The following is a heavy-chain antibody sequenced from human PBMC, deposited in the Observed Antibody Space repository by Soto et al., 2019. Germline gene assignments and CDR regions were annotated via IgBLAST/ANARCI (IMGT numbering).Heavy chain of an antibody. CDR3: ARDEPDYYDSSGRFDY. V-gene: IGHV1-3*01. Sequence: ASVKVSCKASGYTFTSYAMHWVRQAPGQRLEWMGWINAGNGNTKYSQKFQGRVTITRDTSASTAYMELSSLRSEDTAVYYCARDEPDYYDSSGRFDYWGQGTLVTVSS. CDR2: INAGNGNT. D-gene: IGHD3-22*01. J-gene: IGHJ4*02. CDR1: GYTFTSYA.